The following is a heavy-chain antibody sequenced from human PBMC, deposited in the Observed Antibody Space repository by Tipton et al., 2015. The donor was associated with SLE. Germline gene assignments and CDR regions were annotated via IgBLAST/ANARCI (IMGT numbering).Heavy chain of an antibody. J-gene: IGHJ3*01. CDR2: MYTGGRT. CDR1: GGSFTSYY. Sequence: TLSLTCSVSGGSFTSYYWTWIRQSPGKGLEWIGYMYTGGRTDYNPSLTSRVAMSVDKSKKQVSLSLSSVTAADTAIYYCAGSLLALSLDAFEVWGQGAMVTVSA. D-gene: IGHD3-10*01. CDR3: AGSLLALSLDAFEV. V-gene: IGHV4-4*08.